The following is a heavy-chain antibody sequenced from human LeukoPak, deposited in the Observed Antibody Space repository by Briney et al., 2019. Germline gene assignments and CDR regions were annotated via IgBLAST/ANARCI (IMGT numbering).Heavy chain of an antibody. J-gene: IGHJ4*02. Sequence: SETLSLTCTVSGGSISSYYWSWIRQPPGKGLEWIGSIYYSGSTYYNPSLKSRVTISVDTSKNQFSLKLSSVTAADTAVYYCARRIAVAGAFDYWGQGTLVTVSS. CDR3: ARRIAVAGAFDY. D-gene: IGHD6-19*01. V-gene: IGHV4-39*01. CDR2: IYYSGST. CDR1: GGSISSYY.